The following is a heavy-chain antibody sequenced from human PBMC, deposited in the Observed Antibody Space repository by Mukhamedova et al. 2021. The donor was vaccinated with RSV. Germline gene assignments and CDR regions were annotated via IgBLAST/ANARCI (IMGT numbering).Heavy chain of an antibody. Sequence: SRVTISVDTSKNQFSLKLSSVTAADTAVYYCARGVAGIYVDWGQGTLVTVSS. CDR3: ARGVAGIYVD. V-gene: IGHV4-59*09. J-gene: IGHJ4*02. D-gene: IGHD6-19*01.